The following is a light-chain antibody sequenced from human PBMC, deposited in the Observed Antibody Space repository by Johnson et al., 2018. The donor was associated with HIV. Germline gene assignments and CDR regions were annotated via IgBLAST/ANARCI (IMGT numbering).Light chain of an antibody. CDR2: DNN. CDR3: GTWDSSLSAGGYV. V-gene: IGLV1-51*01. J-gene: IGLJ1*01. CDR1: SSNIGNNY. Sequence: QPVLTQPPSVSAAPGQKVTISCSGSSSNIGNNYVYWYQQVPGTAPKLLIYDNNKRPSGIPDRFSGSKSGTSATLGITGLQTGDEADYFCGTWDSSLSAGGYVFGTGTKVTVL.